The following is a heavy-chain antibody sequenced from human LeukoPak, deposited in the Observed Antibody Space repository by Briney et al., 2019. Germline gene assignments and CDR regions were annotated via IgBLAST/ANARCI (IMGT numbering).Heavy chain of an antibody. J-gene: IGHJ3*01. CDR3: ARTEYCSPTSCKYASF. V-gene: IGHV3-33*01. CDR1: GFTFSGYG. CDR2: IWSDGSNK. D-gene: IGHD2-2*01. Sequence: GKSLRLSCATSGFTFSGYGMHWVRQAPGKGLEWVTVIWSDGSNKYYAGSVKGRFTISRDNSKNTLYLQMNSLRVEDTAVYYCARTEYCSPTSCKYASFWGQGTMVTVSS.